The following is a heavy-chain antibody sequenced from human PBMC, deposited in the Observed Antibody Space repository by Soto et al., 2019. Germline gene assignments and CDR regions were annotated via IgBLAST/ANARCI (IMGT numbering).Heavy chain of an antibody. D-gene: IGHD6-13*01. CDR1: GLTFSNYG. V-gene: IGHV3-33*06. CDR2: IWCDGTKE. Sequence: GGSLRLSCAASGLTFSNYGMHWVRQAPGKGLEWVAVIWCDGTKEYYADSVEGRFTISRDNSKNTLYLQMNSLRAEDTAVYYCAKDSSSWYVDYWGQGTLVTVSS. CDR3: AKDSSSWYVDY. J-gene: IGHJ4*02.